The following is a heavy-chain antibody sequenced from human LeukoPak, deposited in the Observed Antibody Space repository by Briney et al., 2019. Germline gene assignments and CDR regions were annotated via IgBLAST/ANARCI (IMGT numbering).Heavy chain of an antibody. V-gene: IGHV1-46*01. Sequence: ASVKVSCKASGYTFTSYYMHWVRQAPGQGLEWMGIINPSGGSTSYAQKFQGRVTMTRDTSTSTVYMELSSLRAEDTAVYYCARDRDTYESTGYYGYWGQGTLVTVSS. J-gene: IGHJ4*02. CDR1: GYTFTSYY. D-gene: IGHD3-22*01. CDR3: ARDRDTYESTGYYGY. CDR2: INPSGGST.